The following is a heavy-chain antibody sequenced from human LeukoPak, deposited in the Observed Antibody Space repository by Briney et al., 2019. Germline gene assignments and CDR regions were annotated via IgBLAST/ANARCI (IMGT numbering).Heavy chain of an antibody. J-gene: IGHJ4*02. D-gene: IGHD2-21*02. CDR2: ISSSSSYI. CDR1: GFTFSSYS. CDR3: ARDRPEIASRTYCGGDCDALGY. Sequence: KSGGSLRLSCAASGFTFSSYSMNWVRQAPGKGLEWVSSISSSSSYIYYADSVKGRFTISRDNAKNLLYLQMNSLRAEDTAVYYCARDRPEIASRTYCGGDCDALGYWGQGTLVTVSS. V-gene: IGHV3-21*01.